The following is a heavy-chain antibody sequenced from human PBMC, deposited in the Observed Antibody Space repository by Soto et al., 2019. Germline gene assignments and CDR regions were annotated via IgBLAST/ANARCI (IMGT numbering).Heavy chain of an antibody. CDR1: GFTFSSYA. J-gene: IGHJ4*02. CDR3: ASQYNWNYGY. CDR2: ISYDGTHK. D-gene: IGHD1-7*01. V-gene: IGHV3-30-3*01. Sequence: QVQLVESGGGVVQPGRSLRLSCAASGFTFSSYAMHWVREAPGKGLEWVALISYDGTHKYYEDSVKGRFTISRDNSKSTLYLKMNSLRAEETAVYYCASQYNWNYGYWGQGTLVTVSS.